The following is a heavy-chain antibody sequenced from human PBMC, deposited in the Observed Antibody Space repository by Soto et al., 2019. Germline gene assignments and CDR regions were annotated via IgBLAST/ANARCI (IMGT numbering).Heavy chain of an antibody. CDR1: GFTFSSYA. CDR2: ISGSGGST. CDR3: AKDENYDFWSGYFDY. D-gene: IGHD3-3*01. J-gene: IGHJ4*02. Sequence: GGSLRLSCAASGFTFSSYAMGWVRQAPGKGLEWVSAISGSGGSTYYADSVKGRFTISRDNSKNTLYLQMNSLRAEDTAVYYCAKDENYDFWSGYFDYWGQGTLVTVSS. V-gene: IGHV3-23*01.